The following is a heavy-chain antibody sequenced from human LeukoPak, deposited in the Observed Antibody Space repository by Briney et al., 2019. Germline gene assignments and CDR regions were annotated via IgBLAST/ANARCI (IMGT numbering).Heavy chain of an antibody. Sequence: GASVKVSCKVSGYTLTELSMHWVRQAPGKGLEWMGGFDPEDGETIYAQKFQGRVTMTEDTSTDTAYMDLSSLRSEDTAVYYCATLSVLGYCTNGICSPPCDDWGQETLVTVPS. CDR2: FDPEDGET. J-gene: IGHJ4*02. CDR3: ATLSVLGYCTNGICSPPCDD. CDR1: GYTLTELS. D-gene: IGHD2-8*01. V-gene: IGHV1-24*01.